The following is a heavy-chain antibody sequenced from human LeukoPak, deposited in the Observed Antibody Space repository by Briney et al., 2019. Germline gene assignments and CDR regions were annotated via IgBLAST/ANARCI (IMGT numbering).Heavy chain of an antibody. CDR2: ISAYNGNT. V-gene: IGHV1-18*01. CDR3: ARGCSGGSCYYRNWFDP. D-gene: IGHD2-15*01. J-gene: IGHJ5*02. Sequence: ASVKDSCKASGYTFTSYGISWVRQAPGQGLEWMGWISAYNGNTNYAQKLQGRVTMTTDTSTSTAYMELRSLRSDDTAVYYCARGCSGGSCYYRNWFDPWGQGTLVTVSS. CDR1: GYTFTSYG.